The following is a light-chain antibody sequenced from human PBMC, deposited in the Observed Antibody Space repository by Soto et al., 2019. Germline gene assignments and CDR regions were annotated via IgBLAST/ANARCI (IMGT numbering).Light chain of an antibody. V-gene: IGLV2-14*01. CDR1: SGDIGSYTY. Sequence: QSVLTQPASVSGSPGQSITISCTGTSGDIGSYTYVYWYQQYPGKAPKLLISEVTNRPSGVSNRFSGSKSGNTASLTISGLQAEDEAHYYCSSYTTNSPPVVFGGGTKLTVL. J-gene: IGLJ2*01. CDR3: SSYTTNSPPVV. CDR2: EVT.